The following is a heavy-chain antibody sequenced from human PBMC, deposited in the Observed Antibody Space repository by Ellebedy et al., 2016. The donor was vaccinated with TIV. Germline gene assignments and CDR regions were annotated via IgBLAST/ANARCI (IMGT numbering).Heavy chain of an antibody. CDR3: ARGPNRGI. Sequence: LRLXXTVSGGSISSGGYYWSWIRQHPGKGLEWIGYIYYSGSTYYNPSLKSRVTISVDTSKNQFSLKLSSVTAADTAVYYCARGPNRGIWGQGTMVTVSS. D-gene: IGHD2/OR15-2a*01. V-gene: IGHV4-31*03. CDR2: IYYSGST. CDR1: GGSISSGGYY. J-gene: IGHJ3*02.